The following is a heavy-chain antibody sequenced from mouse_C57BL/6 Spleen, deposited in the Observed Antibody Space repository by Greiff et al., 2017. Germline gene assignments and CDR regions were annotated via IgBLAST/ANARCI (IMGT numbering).Heavy chain of an antibody. CDR2: IDPSDSYT. J-gene: IGHJ2*01. CDR1: GYTFTSYW. CDR3: ARRYYGSSYYCDY. D-gene: IGHD1-1*01. V-gene: IGHV1-59*01. Sequence: QVQLQQPGAELVRPGTSVKLSCKASGYTFTSYWMHWVKQRPGQGLEWIGVIDPSDSYTNYNQKFKGKATLTVDTSSSTAYMQLSSLTSEDSAVYYCARRYYGSSYYCDYWGQGTTLTVSS.